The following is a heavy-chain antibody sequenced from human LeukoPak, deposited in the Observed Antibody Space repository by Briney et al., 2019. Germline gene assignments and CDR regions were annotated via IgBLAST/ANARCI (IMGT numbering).Heavy chain of an antibody. CDR1: GGSFSGYY. V-gene: IGHV4-34*01. D-gene: IGHD3-22*01. J-gene: IGHJ6*03. CDR3: ARAYYYDSSGYYLWSSDYYYYMDV. CDR2: INHSGST. Sequence: SETLSLTCAVYGGSFSGYYWSWIRQPPGKGLEWIGEINHSGSTNYNPSLKSRVTISVDTSKNQFSLKLSSVTAADTAVYYCARAYYYDSSGYYLWSSDYYYYMDVWGKGTTVTVSS.